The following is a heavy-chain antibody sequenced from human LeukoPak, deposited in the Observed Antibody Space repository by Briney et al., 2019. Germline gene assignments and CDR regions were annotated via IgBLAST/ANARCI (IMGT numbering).Heavy chain of an antibody. J-gene: IGHJ6*02. CDR1: GFTFRSYV. Sequence: PGGSLRLSCAASGFTFRSYVMSWVRLAPGKGLEWVSAISGSGGSTYYADSVKGRFTISRDNSKNTLYLQMNSLRAEDTAVYYCAKPPSDYYYGMDVWGQGTTVTVSS. CDR3: AKPPSDYYYGMDV. V-gene: IGHV3-23*01. CDR2: ISGSGGST.